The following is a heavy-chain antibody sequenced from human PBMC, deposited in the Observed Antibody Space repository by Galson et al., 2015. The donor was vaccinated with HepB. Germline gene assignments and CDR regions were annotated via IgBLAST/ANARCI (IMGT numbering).Heavy chain of an antibody. J-gene: IGHJ6*02. CDR1: GFTFSSYS. Sequence: SLRLSCAASGFTFSSYSMNWVRQAPGKGLEWVSSISSSSSNIYYADSVKGRFTITRDNAKNSLYLQMNSLRAEDTAVYYCASREARTRNYYYYGMDVWGQGTTVTVSS. D-gene: IGHD2-2*01. CDR3: ASREARTRNYYYYGMDV. CDR2: ISSSSSNI. V-gene: IGHV3-21*01.